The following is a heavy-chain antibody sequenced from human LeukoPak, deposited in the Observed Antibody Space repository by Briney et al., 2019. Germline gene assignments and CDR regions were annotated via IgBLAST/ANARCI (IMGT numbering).Heavy chain of an antibody. Sequence: GESLKISCKGSGYSFTSYWIGWVRQMPGKGLEWMGIIYPGDSDTRYSPSFQGQVTISADKSISTAYLQWSSLKASDTAMYYCARHRTQWLGAPDAFDIWGQGTMVTVSS. J-gene: IGHJ3*02. V-gene: IGHV5-51*01. CDR1: GYSFTSYW. D-gene: IGHD6-19*01. CDR3: ARHRTQWLGAPDAFDI. CDR2: IYPGDSDT.